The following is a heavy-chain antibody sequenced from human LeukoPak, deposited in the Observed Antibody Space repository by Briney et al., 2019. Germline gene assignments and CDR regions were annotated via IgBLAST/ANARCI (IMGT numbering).Heavy chain of an antibody. CDR2: INHSGST. CDR3: ARGRRFFRSYYMDV. D-gene: IGHD3-3*01. Sequence: SETLSLTCTVSGYSISSGYYWGWIRQPPGKGLDWIGEINHSGSTNYNPSLKSRVTISVDTSKNQFSLKLSSVTAADTAVYYCARGRRFFRSYYMDVWGKGTTVTVSS. V-gene: IGHV4-38-2*02. CDR1: GYSISSGYY. J-gene: IGHJ6*03.